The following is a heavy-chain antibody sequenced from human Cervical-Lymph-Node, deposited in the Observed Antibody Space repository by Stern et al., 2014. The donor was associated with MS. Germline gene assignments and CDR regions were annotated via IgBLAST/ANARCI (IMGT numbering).Heavy chain of an antibody. CDR3: ARHKGSGLRNFDY. Sequence: QLQLQQSGPGLEKPSATLSITCTVSGGSFSSSSYYWGWIPQPPGQGLVWIGSIYYSGTTYYNPSHKRRVNITVDTSKTQFSQQLSSVTAADTAVYYCARHKGSGLRNFDYWGQGTLVTVSS. CDR1: GGSFSSSSYY. CDR2: IYYSGTT. J-gene: IGHJ4*02. V-gene: IGHV4-39*01. D-gene: IGHD6-19*01.